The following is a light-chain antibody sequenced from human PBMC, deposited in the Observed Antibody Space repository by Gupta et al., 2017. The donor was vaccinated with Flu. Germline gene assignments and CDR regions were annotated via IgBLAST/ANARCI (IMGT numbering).Light chain of an antibody. J-gene: IGKJ3*01. V-gene: IGKV1-33*01. Sequence: DIQMTQSPSSLSASVGDRVTITCQASQDISNYLNWYQQKPGKAPKLLIYDASNLETGVPSRFSGSGSGTDFTFTISSLQPEDIATYYCQQYDNLPSFTFGPGTKVDSK. CDR2: DAS. CDR3: QQYDNLPSFT. CDR1: QDISNY.